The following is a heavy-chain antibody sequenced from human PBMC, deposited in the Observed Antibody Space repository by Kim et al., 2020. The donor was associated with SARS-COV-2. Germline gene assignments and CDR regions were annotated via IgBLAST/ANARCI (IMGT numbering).Heavy chain of an antibody. Sequence: APKFQGRVTTTRDTSISTAYMGLGRLRSDDTAVYYCARIYCSGGSCYFDYWGQGTLVTVSS. V-gene: IGHV1-2*02. CDR3: ARIYCSGGSCYFDY. J-gene: IGHJ4*02. D-gene: IGHD2-15*01.